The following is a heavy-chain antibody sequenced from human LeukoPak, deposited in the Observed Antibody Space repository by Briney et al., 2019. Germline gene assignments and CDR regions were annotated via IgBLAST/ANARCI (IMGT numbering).Heavy chain of an antibody. CDR1: GFTFSSYS. CDR3: ARASTMVY. CDR2: ISSSSSTI. Sequence: GGSLRLSCAASGFTFSSYSMNWVRQAPGKGLEWVSYISSSSSTIYYADSVKGRFTISRDNAKNSLYLRMNSLRAEDTAVYCCARASTMVYWGQGTLVTVSS. D-gene: IGHD2-15*01. J-gene: IGHJ4*02. V-gene: IGHV3-48*01.